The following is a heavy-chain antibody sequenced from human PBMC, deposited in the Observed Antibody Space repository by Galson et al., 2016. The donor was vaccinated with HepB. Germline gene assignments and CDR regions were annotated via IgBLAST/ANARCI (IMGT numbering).Heavy chain of an antibody. CDR2: IYYDGSNK. CDR3: ARGRWIMDV. Sequence: SLRLSCAASGFTFSTFGMHWVRQAPGKGLEWVALIYYDGSNKNYADSVKGRFTISRDNSYNTLYLQMNSLRAEDTAVYYCARGRWIMDVWGQGTTVTVSS. D-gene: IGHD5-12*01. J-gene: IGHJ6*02. CDR1: GFTFSTFG. V-gene: IGHV3-33*01.